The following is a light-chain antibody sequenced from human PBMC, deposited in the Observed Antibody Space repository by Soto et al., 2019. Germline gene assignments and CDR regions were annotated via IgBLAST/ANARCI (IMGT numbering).Light chain of an antibody. CDR2: GAS. CDR1: QRISSY. CDR3: QQSFMTPHT. V-gene: IGKV1-39*01. Sequence: DIQMTQSPSSLSASVGDRVTIPCRASQRISSYLNWYQQKPGKAPKLLIYGASSLQSGVPSRFSGSGSGTDFTLTISSLHPEDFATYYCQQSFMTPHTVGQGTKVEIK. J-gene: IGKJ1*01.